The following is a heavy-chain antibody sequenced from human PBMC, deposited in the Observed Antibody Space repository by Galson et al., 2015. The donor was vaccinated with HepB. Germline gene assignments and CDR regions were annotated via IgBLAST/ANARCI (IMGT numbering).Heavy chain of an antibody. CDR2: MNPHSGET. CDR1: GYTFTSYD. J-gene: IGHJ4*02. D-gene: IGHD3-22*01. Sequence: SCKASGYTFTSYDINWVRQATGQGLEWMGWMNPHSGETGYAQKFQGRVTMTRDTSISTAYMELSSLRSEDTAVYYCATSRRYDTSGYQVNFDYWGQGTLVTVSS. CDR3: ATSRRYDTSGYQVNFDY. V-gene: IGHV1-8*01.